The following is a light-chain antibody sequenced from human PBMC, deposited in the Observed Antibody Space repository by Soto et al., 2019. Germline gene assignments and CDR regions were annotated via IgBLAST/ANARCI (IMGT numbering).Light chain of an antibody. CDR3: QKYYNTPPWT. CDR2: WAS. Sequence: DIVMTQSPDSLAVSLGERATINCKSSQSVLYSSDNKNYLAWYQQKPGQPPKLLIYWASTRESGVPDRFSGSGSGTDFTLTISSLQAEDVAVYYCQKYYNTPPWTFGQGTKVEI. V-gene: IGKV4-1*01. CDR1: QSVLYSSDNKNY. J-gene: IGKJ1*01.